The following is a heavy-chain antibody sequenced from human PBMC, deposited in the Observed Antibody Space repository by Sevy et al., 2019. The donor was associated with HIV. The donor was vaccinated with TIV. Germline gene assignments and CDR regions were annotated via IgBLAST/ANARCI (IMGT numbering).Heavy chain of an antibody. Sequence: GGFLRLSCAASGFTFSSYAMSWVRQAPGKGLEWVSAISGSGGSTYYADSVKGRFTISKDNSKNTLYLQMNSLRAEDTAVYYCAKDRALSYYDSSGPFDYWGQGTLVTVS. J-gene: IGHJ4*02. D-gene: IGHD3-22*01. V-gene: IGHV3-23*01. CDR2: ISGSGGST. CDR1: GFTFSSYA. CDR3: AKDRALSYYDSSGPFDY.